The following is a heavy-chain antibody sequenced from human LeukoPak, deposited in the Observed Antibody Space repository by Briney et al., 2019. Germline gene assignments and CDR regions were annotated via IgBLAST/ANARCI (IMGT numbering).Heavy chain of an antibody. Sequence: PGGSLRLSCAASGFTFSSYSMSWVRQAPGKGLAWVSSISSSSSSYIYYADSVKGRFTISRDNAKNSLYLQMNSLIAEDTAVYYCASLSGGSSGYYTPNHDAFDIWGQGTMVTVSS. V-gene: IGHV3-21*01. D-gene: IGHD3-22*01. J-gene: IGHJ3*02. CDR3: ASLSGGSSGYYTPNHDAFDI. CDR2: ISSSSSSYI. CDR1: GFTFSSYS.